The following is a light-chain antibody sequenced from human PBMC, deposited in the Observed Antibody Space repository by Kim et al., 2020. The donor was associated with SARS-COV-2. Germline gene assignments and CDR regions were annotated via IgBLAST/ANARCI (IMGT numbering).Light chain of an antibody. CDR1: EMGDKN. Sequence: SYELTQPPSVSVPSGQTATITCSGDEMGDKNVYWYQQKPGQSPVLVMYQNDKRPSGIPERFSGSNSGNTATLTISETPALDEADYYCQTWDSSTGVFGGG. CDR3: QTWDSSTGV. CDR2: QND. J-gene: IGLJ3*02. V-gene: IGLV3-1*01.